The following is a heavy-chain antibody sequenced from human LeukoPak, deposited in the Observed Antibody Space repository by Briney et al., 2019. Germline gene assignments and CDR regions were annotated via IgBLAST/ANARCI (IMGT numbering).Heavy chain of an antibody. CDR2: IVPIFGTA. Sequence: SVKVSCKASGYTFTSYAISWVRQAPGQGLEWMGGIVPIFGTANYAQKFQGRVTITADESTSTAYMELSSLRSEDTAVYYCARGDSSGYYVPTSPHYYYMDVWGKGTTVTISS. CDR1: GYTFTSYA. V-gene: IGHV1-69*13. D-gene: IGHD3-22*01. J-gene: IGHJ6*03. CDR3: ARGDSSGYYVPTSPHYYYMDV.